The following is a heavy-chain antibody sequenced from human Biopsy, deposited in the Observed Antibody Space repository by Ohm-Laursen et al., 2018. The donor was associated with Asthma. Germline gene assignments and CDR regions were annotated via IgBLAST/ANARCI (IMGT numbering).Heavy chain of an antibody. V-gene: IGHV3-30*07. CDR1: GFSFSNFA. CDR3: ARAYGGSFFSGSFDI. CDR2: ISKDASTQ. Sequence: SLRLSCSASGFSFSNFAIHWVRQAPGKGLEWVGVISKDASTQDYADSVQGRVTISRDNSKNTLSLQMNSLRAEDTAVYYCARAYGGSFFSGSFDIWGQGTMVTVSS. D-gene: IGHD4-23*01. J-gene: IGHJ3*02.